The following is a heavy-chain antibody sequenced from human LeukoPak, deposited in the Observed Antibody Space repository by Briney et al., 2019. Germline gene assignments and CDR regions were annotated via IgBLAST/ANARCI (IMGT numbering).Heavy chain of an antibody. CDR3: ARLTGYSSESWFDP. D-gene: IGHD3-9*01. Sequence: SETLSLACTVSGGSISSYYWSWIRQPPGKGLEWIGYIYYSGSTNYNPSLKSRVTISVDTSKNQFSLKLSSVTAADTAVYYCARLTGYSSESWFDPWGQGTLVTVSS. CDR1: GGSISSYY. V-gene: IGHV4-59*01. CDR2: IYYSGST. J-gene: IGHJ5*02.